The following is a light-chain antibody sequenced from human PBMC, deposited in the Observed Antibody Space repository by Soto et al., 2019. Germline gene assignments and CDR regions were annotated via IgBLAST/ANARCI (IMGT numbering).Light chain of an antibody. CDR2: GAS. Sequence: EILLTQSPGTLSLSPGEGATLSCRASQSVSSSQLAWYQQKAGQAPRLLIFGASIRATGIPDRFSGSGSGTDFTLTISRLEPEDFAVYYCQHFGSSRWTFGQGTKVEIK. CDR1: QSVSSSQ. J-gene: IGKJ1*01. V-gene: IGKV3-20*01. CDR3: QHFGSSRWT.